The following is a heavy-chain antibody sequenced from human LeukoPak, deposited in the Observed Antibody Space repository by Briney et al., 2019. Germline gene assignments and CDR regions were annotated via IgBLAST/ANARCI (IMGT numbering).Heavy chain of an antibody. CDR2: IYQSGST. J-gene: IGHJ4*02. V-gene: IGHV4-30-2*01. CDR3: ARGGDHAVDY. CDR1: GGSISSSGYS. D-gene: IGHD3-10*01. Sequence: SETLSLTCAVPGGSISSSGYSWSWIRQPPGKGLEWIGYIYQSGSTYYNPSLKSRLSISVDRSKNQFSLKLSSVTAADTAVYYCARGGDHAVDYWGQGTLVTVSS.